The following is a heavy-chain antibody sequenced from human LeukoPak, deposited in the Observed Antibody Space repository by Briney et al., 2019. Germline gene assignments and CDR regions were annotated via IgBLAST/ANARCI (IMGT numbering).Heavy chain of an antibody. CDR1: GGTFSSYA. CDR3: AREYYDTSHYYFDY. Sequence: SVKVSCKASGGTFSSYAISWVRQAPGQGLEWMGRIIPIFSSANYAQKFQGRVTITTDESTSTAYMELSSLRSEDTAVYYCAREYYDTSHYYFDYWGQGTLVTVSS. CDR2: IIPIFSSA. J-gene: IGHJ4*02. V-gene: IGHV1-69*05. D-gene: IGHD3-22*01.